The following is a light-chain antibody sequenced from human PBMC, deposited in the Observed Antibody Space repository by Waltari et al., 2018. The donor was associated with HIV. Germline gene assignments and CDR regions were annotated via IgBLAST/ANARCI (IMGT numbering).Light chain of an antibody. CDR2: WAS. J-gene: IGKJ4*01. Sequence: DILVTQSPDSLAVSLGGRAPINCKSSYSLFYRSNNKEYLAWYQQKPGQPPKLLIYWASTRESGVPDRFSGSGSGTDFTLTISSLQAEDVAVYYCQQYYTTPVTFGGGTTVEIK. CDR3: QQYYTTPVT. CDR1: YSLFYRSNNKEY. V-gene: IGKV4-1*01.